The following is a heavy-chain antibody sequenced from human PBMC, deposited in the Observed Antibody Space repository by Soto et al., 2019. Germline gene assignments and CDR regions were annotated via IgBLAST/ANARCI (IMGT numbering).Heavy chain of an antibody. J-gene: IGHJ1*01. CDR1: GFTFSSYA. CDR3: ARDLTLGQYFQH. V-gene: IGHV3-30-3*01. Sequence: QVQLVESGGGVVQPGRSLRLSCAASGFTFSSYAMHWVRQAPGKGLEWVAVISYDGSNKYYADSVKGRFTISRDNSKNTLYLQMNSLRAEDTAVYYCARDLTLGQYFQHWGQRTLVTVSS. CDR2: ISYDGSNK.